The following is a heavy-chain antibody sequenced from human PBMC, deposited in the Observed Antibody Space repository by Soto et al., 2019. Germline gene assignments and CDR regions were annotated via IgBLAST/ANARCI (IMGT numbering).Heavy chain of an antibody. J-gene: IGHJ6*02. CDR1: GFTFSNYF. Sequence: EVQLVESGGGLVQPGGSLRLSCAASGFTFSNYFMHWVRQGPGKGLVWVSRINSDGSSTSYADSVKGRFTISRDNAKNTLYLQMNSLRAEDTAVSYCTRGNYYGMDVWGQGTTVTVSS. CDR3: TRGNYYGMDV. CDR2: INSDGSST. V-gene: IGHV3-74*01.